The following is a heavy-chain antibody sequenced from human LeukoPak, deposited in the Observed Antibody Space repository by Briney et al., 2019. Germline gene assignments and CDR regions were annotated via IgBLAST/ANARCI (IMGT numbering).Heavy chain of an antibody. Sequence: PGGSLRLSCAASGFTFSSYAMSWVRQAPGKGLEWVSAISGSGGSTYYADSVKGRFTISRDNSKNTLYLQMNSLRAEDTAVYYGAKDRTYGGRYYVDFQHWGQGTLVTVSS. CDR1: GFTFSSYA. V-gene: IGHV3-23*01. J-gene: IGHJ1*01. CDR2: ISGSGGST. CDR3: AKDRTYGGRYYVDFQH. D-gene: IGHD1-26*01.